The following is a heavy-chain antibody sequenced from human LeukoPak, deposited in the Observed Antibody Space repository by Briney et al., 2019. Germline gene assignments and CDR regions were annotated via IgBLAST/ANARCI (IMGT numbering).Heavy chain of an antibody. J-gene: IGHJ4*02. CDR1: GFTFSSYA. Sequence: GGSLRLSCAVSGFTFSSYAMLWVRQAPGKGLEWVAVISYDGSNKYYADSVKGRFTISRDNSKNTLYLQMNSLRAEDTAVYYCARDGRGDSFDYWGQGSLVTVSS. CDR3: ARDGRGDSFDY. CDR2: ISYDGSNK. D-gene: IGHD5-18*01. V-gene: IGHV3-30*04.